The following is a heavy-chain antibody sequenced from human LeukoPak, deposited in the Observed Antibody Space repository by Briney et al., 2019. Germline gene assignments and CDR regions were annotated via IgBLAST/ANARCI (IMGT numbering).Heavy chain of an antibody. Sequence: ASVKVSCKASGYTFTSYYMHRVRQAPGQGLEWMGIINPSGGSTSYAQKFQGRVTMTRDTSTSTVYMELSSLRSEDTAVYYCARGPYCSGGSCYSEVPHWGQGTLVTVSS. D-gene: IGHD2-15*01. CDR2: INPSGGST. J-gene: IGHJ4*02. CDR1: GYTFTSYY. V-gene: IGHV1-46*01. CDR3: ARGPYCSGGSCYSEVPH.